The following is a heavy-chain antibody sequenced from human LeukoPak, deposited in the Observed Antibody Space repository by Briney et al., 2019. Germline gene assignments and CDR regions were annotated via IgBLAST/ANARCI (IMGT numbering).Heavy chain of an antibody. CDR1: GFTFSNYA. CDR3: AKEGRGGFDI. CDR2: ISGSGGST. Sequence: GGSLRLSCAASGFTFSNYAMSWVRQAPGKGLEWVSGISGSGGSTYYADSVKGRFTISRDNSRNTLYLQMNSLRAEDTAVYYCAKEGRGGFDIWGQGTMVTVSS. D-gene: IGHD3-16*01. J-gene: IGHJ3*02. V-gene: IGHV3-23*01.